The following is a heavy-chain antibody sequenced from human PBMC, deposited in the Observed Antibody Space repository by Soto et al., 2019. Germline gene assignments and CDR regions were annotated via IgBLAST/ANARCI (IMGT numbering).Heavy chain of an antibody. Sequence: GGSLRLSCAASGFTFSSYGMHWVRQAPGKGLEWVAVISYDGSNKYYADSVKGRFTISKDNSKNTLYLQMNSLRAEDTAVYYCAKGYGSGSYYPPDYYYYYGMDVWGQGTTVTVSS. J-gene: IGHJ6*02. V-gene: IGHV3-30*18. D-gene: IGHD3-10*01. CDR2: ISYDGSNK. CDR3: AKGYGSGSYYPPDYYYYYGMDV. CDR1: GFTFSSYG.